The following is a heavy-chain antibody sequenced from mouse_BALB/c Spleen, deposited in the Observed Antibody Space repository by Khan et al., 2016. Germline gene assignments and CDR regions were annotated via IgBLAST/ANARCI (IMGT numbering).Heavy chain of an antibody. V-gene: IGHV14-4*02. Sequence: VRLQQSGAELVRSGASVKLSCTASVFNIKDYYMHWVKQRPEQGLEWIGWIDPENGDTEYAPKFQGKATMTADTSSNAAYLRFSSLTSEDSAVYYCNAIYYGSDVYFDYWGQGTTLTVSS. D-gene: IGHD1-1*01. CDR1: VFNIKDYY. CDR3: NAIYYGSDVYFDY. CDR2: IDPENGDT. J-gene: IGHJ2*01.